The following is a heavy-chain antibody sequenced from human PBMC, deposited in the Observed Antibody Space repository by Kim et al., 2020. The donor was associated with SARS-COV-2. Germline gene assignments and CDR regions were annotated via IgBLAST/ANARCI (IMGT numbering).Heavy chain of an antibody. D-gene: IGHD5-18*01. CDR3: ARDVDTDYYYYGMDV. J-gene: IGHJ6*02. V-gene: IGHV1-46*01. Sequence: QKFPGSVTMTRDTSTRTVYLELSSLRSEDTAVYYCARDVDTDYYYYGMDVWGQGTTVTVSS.